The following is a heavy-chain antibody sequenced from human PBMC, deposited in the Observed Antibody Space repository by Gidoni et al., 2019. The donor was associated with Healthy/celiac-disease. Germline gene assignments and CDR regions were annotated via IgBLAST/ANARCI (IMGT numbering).Heavy chain of an antibody. Sequence: QVQLVQSGAEVKKPGASVKVSCKASGYTFTSYYMHWVRQAPGQGLEWMGIINPSGGSTSYAQKFQGRVTMTRDTSTSTVYMELSSLRSEDTAVYYCARALYCSGGSCYEEFDYWGQGTLVTVSS. CDR1: GYTFTSYY. CDR3: ARALYCSGGSCYEEFDY. J-gene: IGHJ4*02. CDR2: INPSGGST. V-gene: IGHV1-46*01. D-gene: IGHD2-15*01.